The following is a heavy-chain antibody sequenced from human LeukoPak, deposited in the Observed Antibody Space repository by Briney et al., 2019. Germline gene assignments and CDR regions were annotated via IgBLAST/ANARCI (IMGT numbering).Heavy chain of an antibody. J-gene: IGHJ4*02. D-gene: IGHD6-13*01. CDR2: INPNSGGT. Sequence: ASVKVSCKASGYTFTDYYIHWMRQAPGQGPEWIGWINPNSGGTKNAQRFQGRVTMARDTSIRTAYMEVSGLTYDDTAVFYCARFYSSTWQFDYWGQGTLVTVSS. CDR3: ARFYSSTWQFDY. CDR1: GYTFTDYY. V-gene: IGHV1-2*02.